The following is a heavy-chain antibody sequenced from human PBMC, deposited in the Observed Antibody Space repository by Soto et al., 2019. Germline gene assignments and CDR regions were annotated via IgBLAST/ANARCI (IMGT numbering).Heavy chain of an antibody. Sequence: QVQLVQSGAEVKKPGASVKVSCKASGYTFTSYGISWVRQAPGQGLEWMGWISAYNGNTNYAKQLQGRVTMNTVTSTSTAYMELRSLRSDDTAVYYCARDSEDILSANNWFDPWGQGTLVTVSS. J-gene: IGHJ5*02. D-gene: IGHD3-9*01. V-gene: IGHV1-18*01. CDR2: ISAYNGNT. CDR3: ARDSEDILSANNWFDP. CDR1: GYTFTSYG.